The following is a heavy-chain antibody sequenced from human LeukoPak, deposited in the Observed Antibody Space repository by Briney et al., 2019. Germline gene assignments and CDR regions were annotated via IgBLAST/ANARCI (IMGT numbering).Heavy chain of an antibody. CDR2: INHSGST. Sequence: SETLSLTCAVYGGSFSAYYWSWIRQPPGKGLEWIGEINHSGSTNYNLSLKSRVTISVDTSKNQFSLKLSSVAAADTAVYYCAGNDSSGSVDYWGQGTLVTVSS. V-gene: IGHV4-34*01. CDR3: AGNDSSGSVDY. J-gene: IGHJ4*02. D-gene: IGHD3-22*01. CDR1: GGSFSAYY.